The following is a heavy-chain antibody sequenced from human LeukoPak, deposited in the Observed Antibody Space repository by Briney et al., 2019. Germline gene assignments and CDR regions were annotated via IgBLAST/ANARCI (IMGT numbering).Heavy chain of an antibody. V-gene: IGHV4-39*07. D-gene: IGHD6-19*01. CDR1: GDSFTSVTDY. CDR3: AGERGEEYSSGWYKTNYFYN. J-gene: IGHJ4*02. CDR2: GVFSGGT. Sequence: SETLSLTCTVSGDSFTSVTDYWAWIRHPPGKGLEWFAGGVFSGGTYYNPSLESRVAISADMSKNQISLKLTSVTGADTAVYYCAGERGEEYSSGWYKTNYFYNWGQGIRVTVSS.